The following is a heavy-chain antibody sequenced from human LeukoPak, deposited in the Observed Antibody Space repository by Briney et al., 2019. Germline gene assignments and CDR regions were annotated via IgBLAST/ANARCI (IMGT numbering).Heavy chain of an antibody. Sequence: GGSLRLSCATSGFTFSTSAMSWVRQAPGKGLEWVSVLTGSGGSTYYADSVKGRFTISRDNSKNTLYLQMNSLRAEDTAVYYCAKGSAAGGNYYYDYWGQGTLVTVSS. J-gene: IGHJ4*02. CDR3: AKGSAAGGNYYYDY. CDR1: GFTFSTSA. V-gene: IGHV3-23*01. CDR2: LTGSGGST. D-gene: IGHD6-13*01.